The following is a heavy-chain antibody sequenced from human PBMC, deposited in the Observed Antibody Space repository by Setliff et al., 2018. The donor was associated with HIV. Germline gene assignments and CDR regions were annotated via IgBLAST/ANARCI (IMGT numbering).Heavy chain of an antibody. D-gene: IGHD2-2*01. V-gene: IGHV3-74*01. J-gene: IGHJ4*02. Sequence: PGGSLRLSCATTGFTFRNYWMHWVRQAPGKGLEWVSRINTDGSSRSYADSVKGRFTISRDNAKNTLYLQMNSLRAEDTAVYYCTRGYCSTNSCYVSDYWGQGTLVTVSS. CDR1: GFTFRNYW. CDR3: TRGYCSTNSCYVSDY. CDR2: INTDGSSR.